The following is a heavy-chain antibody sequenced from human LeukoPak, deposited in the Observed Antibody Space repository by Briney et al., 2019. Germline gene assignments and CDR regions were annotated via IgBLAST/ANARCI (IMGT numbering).Heavy chain of an antibody. Sequence: GGSLRLSCAASGFTVSNNYMRWVRQAPGKGLEWVSLIYSGGCTYYADAVKGRFTISRDGSKNMLYLQMDSLRAEDTAIYYCARDPPAVAANTYGWGQGTLVTVSS. J-gene: IGHJ4*02. CDR3: ARDPPAVAANTYG. CDR2: IYSGGCT. CDR1: GFTVSNNY. D-gene: IGHD6-6*01. V-gene: IGHV3-66*01.